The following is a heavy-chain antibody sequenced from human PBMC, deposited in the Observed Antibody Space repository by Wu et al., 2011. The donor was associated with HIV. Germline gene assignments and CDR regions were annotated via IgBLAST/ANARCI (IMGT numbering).Heavy chain of an antibody. CDR3: AREYMVRGTYYFYYMDV. J-gene: IGHJ6*03. D-gene: IGHD3-10*01. CDR1: GNTFSSYA. Sequence: EVKKPGSSVKVSCKASGNTFSSYAISWVRQAPGQGLEWMGRIIPFFGTSNYAQTFQDRVTITADESTSTAYMVLSSLRSEDTAVYYCAREYMVRGTYYFYYMDVWGKGTTVTVSS. CDR2: IIPFFGTS. V-gene: IGHV1-69*15.